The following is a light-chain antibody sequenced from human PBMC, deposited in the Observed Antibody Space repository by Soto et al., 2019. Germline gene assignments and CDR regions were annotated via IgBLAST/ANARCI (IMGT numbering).Light chain of an antibody. CDR2: EVS. CDR1: NSDIGNYNL. J-gene: IGLJ2*01. V-gene: IGLV2-23*02. Sequence: QSALTQPASVSGSPGQSITISCTGTNSDIGNYNLVSWYQQHPGKAPKLMIYEVSKRPSGVSNRFSGSKSDNTASLTISGLQAEDEADYYCCSYAGTRDVFGGGTKLTVX. CDR3: CSYAGTRDV.